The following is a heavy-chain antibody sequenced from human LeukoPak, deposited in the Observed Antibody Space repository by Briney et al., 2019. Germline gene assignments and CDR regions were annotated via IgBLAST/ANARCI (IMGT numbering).Heavy chain of an antibody. D-gene: IGHD3-22*01. CDR2: INHSGST. J-gene: IGHJ4*02. CDR1: GGSFSGYY. CDR3: ARGLNYDSSSY. Sequence: SETLSLTCAVYGGSFSGYYWSWIRQPPGKGLEWIGEINHSGSTNYNPSLKSRVTISVDTSKNQFSLKLSSVTAADTAVYYCARGLNYDSSSYWGQGTLVTVSS. V-gene: IGHV4-34*01.